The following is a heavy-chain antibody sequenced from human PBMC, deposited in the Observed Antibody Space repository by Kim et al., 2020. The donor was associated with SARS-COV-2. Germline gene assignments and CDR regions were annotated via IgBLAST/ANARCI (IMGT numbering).Heavy chain of an antibody. CDR2: ISSSSSTI. CDR1: GFTFSTYN. J-gene: IGHJ4*02. V-gene: IGHV3-48*04. D-gene: IGHD3-10*01. CDR3: ARDGFGELGDD. Sequence: GGSLRLSCAASGFTFSTYNMNWVRQAPGKGLEWVSYISSSSSTIYYADSVKGRFTISRDNAKNSLFLLMNSLRAEDTAVYYCARDGFGELGDDWGQGTLV.